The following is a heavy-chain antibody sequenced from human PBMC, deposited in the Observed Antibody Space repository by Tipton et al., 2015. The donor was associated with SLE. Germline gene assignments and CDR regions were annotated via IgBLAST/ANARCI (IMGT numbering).Heavy chain of an antibody. CDR2: ISGSGGST. J-gene: IGHJ4*02. D-gene: IGHD3-10*01. CDR3: ATGASASYYHSRFDF. V-gene: IGHV3-23*01. Sequence: GSLRLSCAASGFTFRNYAASWVRQAPGKGVEWVSTISGSGGSTYYADSVKGRLTISRDNAKNTLSLEMISLRAEDTAVYFCATGASASYYHSRFDFWGQGTLVTVSS. CDR1: GFTFRNYA.